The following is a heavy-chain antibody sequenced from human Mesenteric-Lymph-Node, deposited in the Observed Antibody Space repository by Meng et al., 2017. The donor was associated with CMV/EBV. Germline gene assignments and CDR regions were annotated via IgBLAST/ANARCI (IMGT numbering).Heavy chain of an antibody. V-gene: IGHV4-39*01. Sequence: SRSTIYWGEILQPPGKGLGWIGSIFNSGITYYNSSLKTRATISLATSKNQFSLQRNSVTAADTAIYYCARQRGGVGATLLWDPFDYWGQGTLVTVSS. CDR1: SRSTIY. J-gene: IGHJ4*02. CDR3: ARQRGGVGATLLWDPFDY. CDR2: IFNSGIT. D-gene: IGHD1-26*01.